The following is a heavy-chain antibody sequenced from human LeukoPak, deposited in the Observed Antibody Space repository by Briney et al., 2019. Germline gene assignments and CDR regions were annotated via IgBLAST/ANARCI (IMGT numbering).Heavy chain of an antibody. J-gene: IGHJ5*02. Sequence: SETLSLTCAVYGGSFSGYYWSWIRQPPGKGLEWIGEINHSGSTNYNPSLKSRVTMSVDTSKNQFSLKLSSVTAADTAVYYCARGPMTTVTSWFDPWGQGTLVTVSS. D-gene: IGHD4-17*01. CDR3: ARGPMTTVTSWFDP. CDR1: GGSFSGYY. CDR2: INHSGST. V-gene: IGHV4-34*01.